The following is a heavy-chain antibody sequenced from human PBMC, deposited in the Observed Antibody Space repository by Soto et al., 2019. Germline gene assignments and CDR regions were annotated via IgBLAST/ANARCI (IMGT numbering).Heavy chain of an antibody. J-gene: IGHJ4*02. D-gene: IGHD5-18*01. CDR1: GFTFSSYD. Sequence: EVQLVESGGGLVQPGGSLRLSCAASGFTFSSYDMHWVRQATGKGLEWVSAIGTAGDTYYPGSVKGRFTISRENAKISLYLQMNSLRAGDTAVYYWAREGYSYGYYYWGQGTLVTVSS. CDR2: IGTAGDT. V-gene: IGHV3-13*01. CDR3: AREGYSYGYYY.